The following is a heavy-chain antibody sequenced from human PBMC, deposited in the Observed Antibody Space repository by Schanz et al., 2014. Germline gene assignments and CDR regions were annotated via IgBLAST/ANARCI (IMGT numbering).Heavy chain of an antibody. D-gene: IGHD3-10*01. Sequence: QVQLVQSGAEVKKPGASVKVYCKASGYTFTTYYLHWVRQVPGQGLEWMGIINPTGGSTTYAEKFLGRVTMTSDTSTSTVYMELSRLRSEDMAVYYCVRAPHYGSGRHLDYWGQGTLVTVSS. CDR3: VRAPHYGSGRHLDY. J-gene: IGHJ4*02. CDR1: GYTFTTYY. V-gene: IGHV1-46*03. CDR2: INPTGGST.